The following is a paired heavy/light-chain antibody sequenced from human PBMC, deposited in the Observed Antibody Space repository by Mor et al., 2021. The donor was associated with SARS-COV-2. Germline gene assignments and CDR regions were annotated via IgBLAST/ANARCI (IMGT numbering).Heavy chain of an antibody. CDR1: SGSITSGHYY. V-gene: IGHV4-30-4*01. CDR3: ARNQLKSMMFFNS. J-gene: IGHJ5*02. Sequence: QVQLQESGPGLVKPSQTLSLTCTVSSGSITSGHYYWNWIRQPPGKALEWLGYIFYTGTTYYNPSLKSRLTISVDTSKNRFYLRLTSVSAADTAIYFCARNQLKSMMFFNSWGPGIMVSVSS. D-gene: IGHD1-1*01. CDR2: IFYTGTT.
Light chain of an antibody. V-gene: IGKV3-20*01. Sequence: VLTQSPGTLSLSPGERATLSCRASQNVSNNFLAWYNQQPGQAPRLLIYGASSRATGVPGRFSGSGSGTDFTLTINRLEPEDLAVYWCQQYGVSPFTFGSGT. CDR1: QNVSNNF. CDR3: QQYGVSPFT. J-gene: IGKJ3*01. CDR2: GAS.